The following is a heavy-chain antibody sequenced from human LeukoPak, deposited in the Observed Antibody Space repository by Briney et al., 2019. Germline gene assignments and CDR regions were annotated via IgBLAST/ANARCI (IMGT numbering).Heavy chain of an antibody. CDR1: GYTFTSYG. J-gene: IGHJ6*03. V-gene: IGHV1-18*01. D-gene: IGHD2-2*01. CDR3: ARDSVVVPAAAYYYYMDV. Sequence: GASVKVSCKASGYTFTSYGITWVRQAPGQGLEWMGWISAYNGNTNYAQKIQGRVTMTTDTSTSTAYMELRSLRSDDTAVYYCARDSVVVPAAAYYYYMDVWGKGTTVTVSS. CDR2: ISAYNGNT.